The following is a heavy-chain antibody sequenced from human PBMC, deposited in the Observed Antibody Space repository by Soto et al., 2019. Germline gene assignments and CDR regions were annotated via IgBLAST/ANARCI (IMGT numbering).Heavy chain of an antibody. D-gene: IGHD4-17*01. V-gene: IGHV4-59*01. CDR1: GGSISSYY. CDR2: IYYSGST. Sequence: SETLSLTCTVSGGSISSYYWSWIRQPPGKGLEWIGYIYYSGSTNYNPSLKSRVTTSVDTSKNQFSLKLSSVTAADTAVYYCARLYGLDAFDIWGQGTMVTVSS. CDR3: ARLYGLDAFDI. J-gene: IGHJ3*02.